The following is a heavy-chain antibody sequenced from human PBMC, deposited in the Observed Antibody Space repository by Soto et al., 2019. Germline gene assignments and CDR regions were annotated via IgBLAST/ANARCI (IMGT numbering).Heavy chain of an antibody. CDR3: AKSGSSGWYGWFDP. D-gene: IGHD6-19*01. CDR2: IYWNDDK. J-gene: IGHJ5*02. Sequence: SGPTLVNPTHTLTLTCIFSGFSLRTSGVGVGWIRQPPGKALEWLGFIYWNDDKSYSPSLKSRLTITKDTSKNQVVLTMANMDPVDTATYYCAKSGSSGWYGWFDPWGQGTLVTVSS. CDR1: GFSLRTSGVG. V-gene: IGHV2-5*01.